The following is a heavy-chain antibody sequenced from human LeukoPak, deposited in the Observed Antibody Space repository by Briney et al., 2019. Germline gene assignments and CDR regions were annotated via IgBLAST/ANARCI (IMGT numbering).Heavy chain of an antibody. Sequence: SETLSLTCAVYDGSFSGYYWSWIRQPPGKGLEWIGEINHSGSTNYNPSLKSRVTISVDTSKNQFSLKLSSVTAADTAVYYCAGHGGTMVRGVIVSWGQGTLVTVSS. D-gene: IGHD3-10*01. V-gene: IGHV4-34*01. CDR1: DGSFSGYY. CDR2: INHSGST. CDR3: AGHGGTMVRGVIVS. J-gene: IGHJ4*02.